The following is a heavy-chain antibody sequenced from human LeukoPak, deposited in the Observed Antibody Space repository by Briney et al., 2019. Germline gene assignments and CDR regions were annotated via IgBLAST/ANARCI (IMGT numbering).Heavy chain of an antibody. CDR1: GDSISSGSYC. J-gene: IGHJ5*02. D-gene: IGHD4-17*01. Sequence: PSETLSLTCTVSGDSISSGSYCWTWIRQPAGKGLEWFGRIYTSGSTNYNPFLKSRVTISVDTSKNQFSLKLNSVTAADTAVYYCARSPPDDYGDYDGWFDPWGQGSLVTVSS. CDR2: IYTSGST. V-gene: IGHV4-61*02. CDR3: ARSPPDDYGDYDGWFDP.